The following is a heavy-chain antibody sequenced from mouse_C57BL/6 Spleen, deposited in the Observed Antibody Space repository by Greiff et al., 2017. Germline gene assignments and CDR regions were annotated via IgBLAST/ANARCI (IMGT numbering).Heavy chain of an antibody. V-gene: IGHV1-50*01. CDR2: IDPSDSYT. CDR3: ARNVYGSSCRFAY. Sequence: QVQLQQPGAELVKPGASVKLSCKASGYTFTSYWMQWVKQRPGQGLEWIGEIDPSDSYTNYNQKFKGKATLTVDTSSSTAYMQLSSLTSEDSAVXSCARNVYGSSCRFAYWGQGTLVTVSA. J-gene: IGHJ3*01. D-gene: IGHD1-1*01. CDR1: GYTFTSYW.